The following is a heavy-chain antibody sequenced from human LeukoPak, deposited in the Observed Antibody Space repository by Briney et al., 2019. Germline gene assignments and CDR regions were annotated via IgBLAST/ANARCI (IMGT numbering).Heavy chain of an antibody. Sequence: GGSLRLSCADSGFAFSSYWMSWVRQAPGKGLEWVATIKQDGSEKSYVDSVKGRFIISRDNARNSMYLKMNSLRDDDTAVYYCAREDLVAGTFDYWGQGTLVTVSS. CDR2: IKQDGSEK. J-gene: IGHJ4*02. CDR1: GFAFSSYW. V-gene: IGHV3-7*01. D-gene: IGHD5-12*01. CDR3: AREDLVAGTFDY.